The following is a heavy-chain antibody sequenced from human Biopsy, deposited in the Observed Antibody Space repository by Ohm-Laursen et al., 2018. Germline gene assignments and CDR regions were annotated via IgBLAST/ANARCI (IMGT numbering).Heavy chain of an antibody. Sequence: ASVKVYCRASGYTFTSHDINWVRQATGQGLEWMGWMSPNTGNTVYAQRFQDRVTMTSDTSTGTAYTELTSLTSDDTAVYFCARWETTLGRSLDSWGQGTLVAVSS. V-gene: IGHV1-8*01. J-gene: IGHJ4*02. D-gene: IGHD1-26*01. CDR2: MSPNTGNT. CDR3: ARWETTLGRSLDS. CDR1: GYTFTSHD.